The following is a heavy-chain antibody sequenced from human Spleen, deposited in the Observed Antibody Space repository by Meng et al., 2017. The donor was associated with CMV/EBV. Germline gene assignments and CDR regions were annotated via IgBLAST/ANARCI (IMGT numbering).Heavy chain of an antibody. D-gene: IGHD6-13*01. CDR1: GGAFSDYG. Sequence: KASGGAFSDYGIRWVRQAPGQGLEWMGWINPNSGGTNYAQKFQGRVTMTRDTSISTAYMELSRLRSDDTAVYYCARLSSSWYPTFDYWGQGTLVTVSS. CDR3: ARLSSSWYPTFDY. CDR2: INPNSGGT. V-gene: IGHV1-2*02. J-gene: IGHJ4*02.